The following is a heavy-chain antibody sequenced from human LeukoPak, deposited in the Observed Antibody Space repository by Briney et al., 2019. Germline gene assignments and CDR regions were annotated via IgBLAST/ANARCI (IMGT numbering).Heavy chain of an antibody. D-gene: IGHD3-3*01. CDR2: ITGSGGST. V-gene: IGHV3-23*01. CDR3: AKDGGGSLEWLPPMDV. J-gene: IGHJ6*02. CDR1: GFTFSSHA. Sequence: PGGSLRLSCAASGFTFSSHAMGWVRQAPGKGLEWVSSITGSGGSTYYGDSVKGRFTISRDNSKNTLHLQMNSLRAEDTALYYCAKDGGGSLEWLPPMDVWGQGTTVTVSS.